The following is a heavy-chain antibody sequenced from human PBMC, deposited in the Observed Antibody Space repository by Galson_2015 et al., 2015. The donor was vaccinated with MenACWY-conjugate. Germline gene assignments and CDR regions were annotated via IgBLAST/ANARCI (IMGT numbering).Heavy chain of an antibody. V-gene: IGHV4-59*08. Sequence: SETLSLTCTASGGSISIYYWSWIRQPPGKGLEWLGYIYYSGSTNYNPSLKSPVTISVNTSKNQFSLKLSSVTAADTAGYYCARWRTLITATVAYYAGKDVAVQGTTIALSS. J-gene: IGHJ6*02. D-gene: IGHD1-20*01. CDR1: GGSISIYY. CDR2: IYYSGST. CDR3: ARWRTLITATVAYYAGKDV.